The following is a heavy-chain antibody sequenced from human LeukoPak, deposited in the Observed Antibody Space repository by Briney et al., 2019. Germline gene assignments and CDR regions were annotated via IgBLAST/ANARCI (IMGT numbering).Heavy chain of an antibody. V-gene: IGHV4-59*01. J-gene: IGHJ4*02. CDR1: GGSISSYY. D-gene: IGHD1-26*01. CDR2: IYYSGST. Sequence: PSETLSLTCTVSGGSISSYYWSWIRQPPGKGPEWIGYIYYSGSTNYNPSLKSRVTISVDTSKNQFSLKLSSVTAADTAVYYCARGEYSGSYNFDYWGQGTLVTVSS. CDR3: ARGEYSGSYNFDY.